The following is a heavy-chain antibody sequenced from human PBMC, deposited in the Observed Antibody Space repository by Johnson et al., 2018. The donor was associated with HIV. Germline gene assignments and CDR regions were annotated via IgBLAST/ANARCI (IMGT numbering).Heavy chain of an antibody. CDR3: ASGDYVAAFDI. CDR2: IYSGGNT. CDR1: GFTVSGND. J-gene: IGHJ3*02. V-gene: IGHV3-66*01. Sequence: VQLVESGGGLVQPGWSLRVSCAASGFTVSGNDMSWVRQAPGKGLEWVSIIYSGGNTYYADSVKGRFTISRDNSKNTLYLQMTSLRAEDTAVYYCASGDYVAAFDIWGQGTMVTVSS. D-gene: IGHD4-17*01.